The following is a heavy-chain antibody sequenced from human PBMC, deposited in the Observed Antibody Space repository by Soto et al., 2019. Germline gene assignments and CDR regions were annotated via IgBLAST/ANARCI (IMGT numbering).Heavy chain of an antibody. V-gene: IGHV3-48*01. Sequence: EVQLVESGGGVVQPGGSLRLSCAASGFTFSSYSMNWVRQAPGKGLEWVSYISSSSSTIYYADSVKGRFTISRDKAKNSMYLQMNILRAEDRAVYYCARVMWATVTSPNAYWGQGALVTVSS. CDR3: ARVMWATVTSPNAY. CDR1: GFTFSSYS. CDR2: ISSSSSTI. J-gene: IGHJ4*02. D-gene: IGHD4-17*01.